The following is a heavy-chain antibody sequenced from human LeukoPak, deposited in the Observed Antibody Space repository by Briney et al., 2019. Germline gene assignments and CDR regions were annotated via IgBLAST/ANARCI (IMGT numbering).Heavy chain of an antibody. V-gene: IGHV3-7*03. CDR2: IKEDGSER. D-gene: IGHD6-13*01. CDR3: ARVRGIAAADSWFDP. J-gene: IGHJ5*02. CDR1: AFIFSGHW. Sequence: GGSLRLSCEGSAFIFSGHWMNWVRQTPGKGLEWVASIKEDGSERQYVDSVKGRFSISRDNTKGSLFLQLNSLRAEDTAVYYCARVRGIAAADSWFDPWGQGTLVTVSS.